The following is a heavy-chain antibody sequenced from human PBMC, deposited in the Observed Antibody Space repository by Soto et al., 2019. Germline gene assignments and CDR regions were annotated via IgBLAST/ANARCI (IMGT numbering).Heavy chain of an antibody. V-gene: IGHV4-39*01. J-gene: IGHJ4*02. CDR2: IYYSGST. D-gene: IGHD4-4*01. Sequence: QLQLQESGPGLVKPSETPSLTCTVSGGSISSSSYYWGWIRQPPGKGLEWIGRIYYSGSTYYNPSLKSRVTMSVYTSKNQFSLKLSSVTAADTAVYYCARLLSGYRSQYFDYWGQGTLVTVSS. CDR1: GGSISSSSYY. CDR3: ARLLSGYRSQYFDY.